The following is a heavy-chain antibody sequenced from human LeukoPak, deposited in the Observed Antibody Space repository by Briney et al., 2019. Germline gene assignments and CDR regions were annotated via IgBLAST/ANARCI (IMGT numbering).Heavy chain of an antibody. CDR3: ARDRAITIFGVVKLQFDP. D-gene: IGHD3-3*01. Sequence: ASVKVSCKASGGTFISYAISRVRQAPGQGLEWMGGIIPIFGTANCAQKFQGRVTITADESTSTAYMELSSLRSEDTAVYYCARDRAITIFGVVKLQFDPWGQGTLVTVSS. V-gene: IGHV1-69*13. CDR2: IIPIFGTA. CDR1: GGTFISYA. J-gene: IGHJ5*02.